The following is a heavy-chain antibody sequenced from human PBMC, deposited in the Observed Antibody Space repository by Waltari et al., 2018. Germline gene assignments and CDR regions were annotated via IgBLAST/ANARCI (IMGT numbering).Heavy chain of an antibody. D-gene: IGHD3-10*01. V-gene: IGHV3-21*01. Sequence: EVQLVASGGGLVKPGGSLRLSCAASGFTFSSYSMNLVRQAPGKVLEWVSSSSSSSSYIYYADSVKGRFTISRDNAKNSLSLQMNSLRAEDTAVYYCARGTYGSGNYYFDYWGQGTLVTVSS. CDR3: ARGTYGSGNYYFDY. J-gene: IGHJ4*02. CDR2: SSSSSSYI. CDR1: GFTFSSYS.